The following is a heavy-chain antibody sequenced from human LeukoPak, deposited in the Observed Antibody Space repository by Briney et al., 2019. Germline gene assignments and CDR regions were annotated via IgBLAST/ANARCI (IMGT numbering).Heavy chain of an antibody. V-gene: IGHV3-74*01. D-gene: IGHD3-10*01. CDR3: ARVRVGAYDFEY. CDR1: GFTLGSYW. J-gene: IGHJ4*02. CDR2: INPDGGTT. Sequence: GGSLRLSCAASGFTLGSYWMHWVRQVPGKGLVWVSRINPDGGTTTYADSVKGRFTISRDNAKNTLYLQMNSPRAEDTAVYYCARVRVGAYDFEYWGQGTLVTVSS.